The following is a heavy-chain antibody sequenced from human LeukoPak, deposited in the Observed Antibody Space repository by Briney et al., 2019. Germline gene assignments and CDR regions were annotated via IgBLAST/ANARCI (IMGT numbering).Heavy chain of an antibody. CDR3: ARYSREGGFLDY. CDR1: GFTFSSYE. J-gene: IGHJ4*02. D-gene: IGHD2-21*01. Sequence: GGSLRLSCAASGFTFSSYEVIWVRQAPGRGLEWISYISTSGSTIYYADSVKGRFTISRDNAKNSLYLQMNSLRAEDTAVYYCARYSREGGFLDYWGQGTLVTVSS. CDR2: ISTSGSTI. V-gene: IGHV3-48*03.